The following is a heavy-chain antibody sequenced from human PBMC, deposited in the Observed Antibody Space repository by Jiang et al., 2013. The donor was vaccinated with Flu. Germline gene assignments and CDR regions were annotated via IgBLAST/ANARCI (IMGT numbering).Heavy chain of an antibody. Sequence: GQGLEWMGWINTNTGNPTYAQGFTGRFVFSLDTSVSTAYLQISSLKAEDTAVYYCARQPPEYSSSSTTRDFDYWGQGTLVTVSS. D-gene: IGHD6-6*01. J-gene: IGHJ4*02. CDR2: INTNTGNP. CDR3: ARQPPEYSSSSTTRDFDY. V-gene: IGHV7-4-1*02.